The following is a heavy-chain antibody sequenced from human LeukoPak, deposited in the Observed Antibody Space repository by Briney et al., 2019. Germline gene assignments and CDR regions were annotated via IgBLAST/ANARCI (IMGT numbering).Heavy chain of an antibody. Sequence: SETLSLTCTVSGGSISSYHWSWIRQPPGKGLEWIGYIYYSGSTNYNPSLKSRVTISVDTSKNQFSLKLSSVTAADTAVYYCARGRARYFDWLLSQYYFDYWGQGTLVTVSS. CDR3: ARGRARYFDWLLSQYYFDY. J-gene: IGHJ4*02. CDR2: IYYSGST. D-gene: IGHD3-9*01. CDR1: GGSISSYH. V-gene: IGHV4-59*01.